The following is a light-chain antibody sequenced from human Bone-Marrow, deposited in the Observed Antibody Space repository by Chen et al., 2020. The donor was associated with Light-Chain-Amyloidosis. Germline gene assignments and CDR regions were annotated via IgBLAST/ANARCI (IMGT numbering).Light chain of an antibody. CDR1: QTISSNY. CDR3: QQYGTSPLT. J-gene: IGKJ4*01. CDR2: GSS. Sequence: EIVLTQSPGTLSLSPGEGANLSCRASQTISSNYLTWYQQKFGQAPRLLIYGSSSRATGIPDRFNGSGSGTDFTRTINRLEPEDFAMYYCQQYGTSPLTFGGGTKVEIK. V-gene: IGKV3-20*01.